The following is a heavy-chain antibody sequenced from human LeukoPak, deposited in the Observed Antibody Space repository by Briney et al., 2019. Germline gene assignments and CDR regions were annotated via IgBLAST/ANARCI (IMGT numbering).Heavy chain of an antibody. CDR3: AINHYGSNSDIFDI. J-gene: IGHJ3*02. CDR2: IRYDGSNK. V-gene: IGHV3-30*02. D-gene: IGHD3-10*01. CDR1: GFTFSSYG. Sequence: GGSLRLSCAASGFTFSSYGMHWARQAPGKGLEWVAFIRYDGSNKYYADSVKGRFTISRDNSKNTLYLQMNSLRAEDTAVYYCAINHYGSNSDIFDIWGQGTMVTVSS.